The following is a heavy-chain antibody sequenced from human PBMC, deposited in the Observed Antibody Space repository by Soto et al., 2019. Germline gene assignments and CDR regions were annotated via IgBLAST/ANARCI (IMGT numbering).Heavy chain of an antibody. Sequence: ASVKVSCKASGYTFTSYYMHWVRQAPGQGLEWMGIINPSGGSTSYAQKFQGRVTITRDTSTSTVYMELSSLRSEDTAVYYCARDMAERGYCSSTSCPSARNYYYYYGMDVWGKGTTVTVSS. CDR3: ARDMAERGYCSSTSCPSARNYYYYYGMDV. J-gene: IGHJ6*04. CDR1: GYTFTSYY. CDR2: INPSGGST. V-gene: IGHV1-46*01. D-gene: IGHD2-2*01.